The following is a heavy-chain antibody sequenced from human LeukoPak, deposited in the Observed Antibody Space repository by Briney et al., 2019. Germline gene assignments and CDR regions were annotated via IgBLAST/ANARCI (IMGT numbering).Heavy chain of an antibody. V-gene: IGHV3-20*04. D-gene: IGHD1-26*01. CDR3: AKEDSECFDY. J-gene: IGHJ4*02. CDR2: INWNGGST. Sequence: GGSLRLSCAASGFTFDDYGMSWVRQAPGKGLEWVSGINWNGGSTGYADSVKGRFTISRDNSQNTLYLQMNSLRAEDTAVYYCAKEDSECFDYWGQGTLVTVSS. CDR1: GFTFDDYG.